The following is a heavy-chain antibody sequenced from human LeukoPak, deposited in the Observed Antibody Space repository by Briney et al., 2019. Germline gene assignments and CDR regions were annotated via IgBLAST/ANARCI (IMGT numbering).Heavy chain of an antibody. CDR3: ARVWEPCPHFHY. J-gene: IGHJ4*02. CDR2: ISSSSSYI. CDR1: GFTFSSYS. Sequence: GSLRLSCTASGFTFSSYSMNWVRQAPGKGLEWVSSISSSSSYIYYADSVKGRFTISRDNAKNSLYLQMNSLRAEDTAVYYCARVWEPCPHFHYWGQGTLVTVSS. V-gene: IGHV3-21*01. D-gene: IGHD1-26*01.